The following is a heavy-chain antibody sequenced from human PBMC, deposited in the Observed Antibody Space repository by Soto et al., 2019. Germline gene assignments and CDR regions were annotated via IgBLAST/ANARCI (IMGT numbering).Heavy chain of an antibody. CDR3: ATAAYGTNWFDP. CDR1: GGSISSSSYY. J-gene: IGHJ5*02. V-gene: IGHV4-39*01. Sequence: QLQLQESGPGLVKPSETLSLTGTVSGGSISSSSYYWGWIRQPPGKGLEWIGSIYYSGSTYYNPSLKSRVTISVDTSKNQFSLKLSSVTAADTAVYYCATAAYGTNWFDPWGQGTLVTVSS. CDR2: IYYSGST. D-gene: IGHD2-2*01.